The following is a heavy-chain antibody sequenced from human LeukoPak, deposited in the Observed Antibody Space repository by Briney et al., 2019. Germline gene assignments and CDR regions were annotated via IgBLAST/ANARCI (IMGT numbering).Heavy chain of an antibody. CDR3: SMDTAMVADY. Sequence: ASVKVSCKASGYTFTGYYMHWVRRAPGQGLEWMGWINPNSGGTNYAQKFQGRVTMTRDTSISTAYMELSRLRSDDTAVYYCSMDTAMVADYWGQGTLVTVSS. J-gene: IGHJ4*02. D-gene: IGHD5-18*01. V-gene: IGHV1-2*02. CDR2: INPNSGGT. CDR1: GYTFTGYY.